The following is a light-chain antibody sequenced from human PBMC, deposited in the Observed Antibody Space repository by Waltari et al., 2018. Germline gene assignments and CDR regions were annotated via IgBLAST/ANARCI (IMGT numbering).Light chain of an antibody. CDR1: SSDVGTYDL. V-gene: IGLV2-23*02. Sequence: QSALTQPASVSGSPGQSITISCTGASSDVGTYDLVSWYQQHPGKAPKLMIYEVTKRPTGVSNRFSASKSGNTASLTISGLQTEDEADYYCCSYAGSSTVFGGGTKLTVL. CDR3: CSYAGSSTV. CDR2: EVT. J-gene: IGLJ3*02.